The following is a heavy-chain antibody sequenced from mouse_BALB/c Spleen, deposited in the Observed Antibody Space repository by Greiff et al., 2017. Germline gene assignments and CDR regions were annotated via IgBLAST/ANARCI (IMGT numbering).Heavy chain of an antibody. CDR2: IRNKANGYTT. CDR3: ARDRGDYYGSDAMDY. J-gene: IGHJ4*01. Sequence: EVMLVESGGGLVQPGGSLRLSCATSGFTFTDYYMSWVRQPPGKALEWLGFIRNKANGYTTEYSASVKGRFTISRDNSQSILYLQMNTLRAEDSATYYCARDRGDYYGSDAMDYWGQGTSVTVSS. V-gene: IGHV7-3*02. CDR1: GFTFTDYY. D-gene: IGHD1-1*01.